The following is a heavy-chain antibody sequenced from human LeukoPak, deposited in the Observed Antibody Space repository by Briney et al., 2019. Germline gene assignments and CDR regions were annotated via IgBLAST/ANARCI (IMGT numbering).Heavy chain of an antibody. V-gene: IGHV3-48*03. J-gene: IGHJ3*02. CDR1: VFPFSSNE. CDR2: ISSSGSTI. D-gene: IGHD3-10*01. CDR3: AKAGSHSPSLDAFDI. Sequence: GGSLRLSGGASVFPFSSNEVNGVRQAPGKGLEWVSYISSSGSTIYYADSVKGRFTISRDNAKNSLYLQMSSLRAEDTAVSYCAKAGSHSPSLDAFDIWGQGTMVTVSS.